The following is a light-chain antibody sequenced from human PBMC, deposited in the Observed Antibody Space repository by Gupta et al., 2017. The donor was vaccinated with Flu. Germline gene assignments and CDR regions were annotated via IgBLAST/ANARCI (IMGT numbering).Light chain of an antibody. Sequence: STLSASVGDRVTITCRASQSISGWLAWYQKKPGKAPKPLIYKASTLESGVPSRFRGSGSGTEFTLTISSLQPDDSATYYCQHYDGSYPWTFGQGTELEIK. CDR2: KAS. V-gene: IGKV1-5*03. J-gene: IGKJ1*01. CDR3: QHYDGSYPWT. CDR1: QSISGW.